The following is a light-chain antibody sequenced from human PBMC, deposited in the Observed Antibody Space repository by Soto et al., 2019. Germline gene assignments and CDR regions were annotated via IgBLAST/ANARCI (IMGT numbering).Light chain of an antibody. J-gene: IGKJ1*01. CDR1: HSISSW. CDR2: DAS. Sequence: DIPMSQSPSTLSASVGDRVTIACRPSHSISSWLAWYQQKPGKAPELLIYDASSWESGVQARFSGSGSGTDFTLTISSLEPDDFAAYYCKQYNTYPWTFGQGIKVDI. CDR3: KQYNTYPWT. V-gene: IGKV1-5*01.